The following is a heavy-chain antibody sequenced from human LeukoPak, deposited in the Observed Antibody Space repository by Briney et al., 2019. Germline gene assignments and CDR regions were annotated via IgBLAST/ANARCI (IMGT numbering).Heavy chain of an antibody. CDR2: LYPGDSAS. CDR3: ATSREVAGSHAFDI. V-gene: IGHV5-51*01. J-gene: IGHJ3*02. CDR1: GYSFTNYW. Sequence: GESLKISCKGSGYSFTNYWIGWVRQMPGKSLEWMGMLYPGDSASRFSPSFQGRVTMSVDRSINPAYLQWSSLRASDTAMYYCATSREVAGSHAFDIWGQGTVVTVSS. D-gene: IGHD6-19*01.